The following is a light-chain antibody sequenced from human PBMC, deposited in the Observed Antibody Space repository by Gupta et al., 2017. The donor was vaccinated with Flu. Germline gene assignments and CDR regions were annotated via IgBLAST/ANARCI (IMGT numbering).Light chain of an antibody. CDR1: QNSKYL. CDR2: DTS. Sequence: DSRLTQPPSSLSASRGDRVTITCQSSQNSKYLLNWYQQKPGKAPKLLIYDTSTSKPGVPSRFTGGGSGTTFTFTISSLQPEDIATYYCQQYDDPPFTFGPGTKVDIK. J-gene: IGKJ3*01. CDR3: QQYDDPPFT. V-gene: IGKV1-33*01.